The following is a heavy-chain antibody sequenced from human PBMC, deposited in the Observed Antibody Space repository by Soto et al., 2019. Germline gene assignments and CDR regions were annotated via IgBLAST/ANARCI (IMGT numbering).Heavy chain of an antibody. CDR3: ARVRCGEWGYAMDV. CDR1: SLTFSDSY. J-gene: IGHJ6*02. V-gene: IGHV3-11*01. Sequence: VQLVESGGGLVKPGGSLRLSCAASSLTFSDSYLNWIRHAPGKGLEWLSYTSRTGSTIFYAGSVKGRFTISRDNAKNAVYRQMNSLRAEDTAMYYCARVRCGEWGYAMDVWGQGTTVTVSS. CDR2: TSRTGSTI. D-gene: IGHD3-10*01.